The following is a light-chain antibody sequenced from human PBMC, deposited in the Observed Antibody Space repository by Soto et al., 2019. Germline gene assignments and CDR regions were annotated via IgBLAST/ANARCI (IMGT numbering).Light chain of an antibody. J-gene: IGLJ1*01. V-gene: IGLV2-14*01. CDR3: ASYTSTYTLV. CDR2: DVN. Sequence: QSALTQPASVSGSPGQSITISCTGTIDDVGAYNYVSWYQQRPGSAPQLLIYDVNNRPSGASNRFSGSKSGHTAYLTISGLQSDDEANYNCASYTSTYTLVFGTGTKLTVL. CDR1: IDDVGAYNY.